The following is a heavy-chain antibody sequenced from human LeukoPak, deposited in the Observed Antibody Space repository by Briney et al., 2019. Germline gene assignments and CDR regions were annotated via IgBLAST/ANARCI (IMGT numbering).Heavy chain of an antibody. CDR2: IYYSGST. Sequence: SETLSLTCTVSGGSISSGDYYWSWIRQPPGKGLEWIEFIYYSGSTYYNPSLKSRVTISIDTSKNQFSLKLRSVTAADTAVYYCASVVAAAYYFDYWGQGTLVTVSS. J-gene: IGHJ4*02. CDR1: GGSISSGDYY. V-gene: IGHV4-30-4*08. CDR3: ASVVAAAYYFDY. D-gene: IGHD2-2*01.